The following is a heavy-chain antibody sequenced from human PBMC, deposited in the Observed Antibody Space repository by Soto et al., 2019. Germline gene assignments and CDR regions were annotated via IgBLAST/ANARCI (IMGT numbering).Heavy chain of an antibody. V-gene: IGHV4-59*01. CDR3: ARGSIVVVPAAKVNTYYYYYYGMDV. J-gene: IGHJ6*02. D-gene: IGHD2-2*01. Sequence: SETLSLTCTLSAGSISSYYWSLIRQPTGKGLEWFGYIYYSGSTNYNPSLKSRVTISVDTSKNQFSLKLSSVTAADTAVYYCARGSIVVVPAAKVNTYYYYYYGMDVWGQGTTVT. CDR2: IYYSGST. CDR1: AGSISSYY.